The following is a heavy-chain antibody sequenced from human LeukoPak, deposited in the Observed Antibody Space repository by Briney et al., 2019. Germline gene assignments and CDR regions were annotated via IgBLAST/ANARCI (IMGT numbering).Heavy chain of an antibody. J-gene: IGHJ4*02. D-gene: IGHD6-13*01. CDR2: IYWDDDK. CDR3: AHSDSSSRGRRFDS. V-gene: IGHV2-5*02. CDR1: GCSYKPTRFG. Sequence: GARPETLLQTLPLTCTSSGCSYKPTRFGGGYDRQPRGEGIARFALIYWDDDKRYSPSLKSRLTITKDTSKIQVVLTMTNMDPVDTATYYCAHSDSSSRGRRFDSWGQGTLVTVSS.